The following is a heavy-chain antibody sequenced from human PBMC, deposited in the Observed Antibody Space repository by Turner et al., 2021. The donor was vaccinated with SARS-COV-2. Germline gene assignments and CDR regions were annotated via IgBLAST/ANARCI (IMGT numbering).Heavy chain of an antibody. D-gene: IGHD6-19*01. CDR1: GFTFSNHG. V-gene: IGHV3-33*01. J-gene: IGHJ4*02. CDR2: IWNDGSNK. Sequence: QVQLVESGGGVVQPGRSLRLSCEASGFTFSNHGMHWAGQAPGKGLEWVTIIWNDGSNKYYTDSVRGRFTISRDNSKNTLYLQMNSLRAEDTAVYYCARGCGGSSGCFLIDYWGQGTLVTVSS. CDR3: ARGCGGSSGCFLIDY.